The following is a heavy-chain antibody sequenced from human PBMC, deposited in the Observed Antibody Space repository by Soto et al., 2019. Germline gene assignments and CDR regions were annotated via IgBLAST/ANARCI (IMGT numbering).Heavy chain of an antibody. Sequence: ASVKVSCKASGYTFTSYGISGVRQAPGQGLDGMGWISAYNCNTNYAQKLQGRGTMTTDTATSTAYMELRSLRSDDTAVYYCARTGSSWTNYYYGMDVWGQGTTVTVSS. D-gene: IGHD6-13*01. J-gene: IGHJ6*02. CDR3: ARTGSSWTNYYYGMDV. V-gene: IGHV1-18*04. CDR2: ISAYNCNT. CDR1: GYTFTSYG.